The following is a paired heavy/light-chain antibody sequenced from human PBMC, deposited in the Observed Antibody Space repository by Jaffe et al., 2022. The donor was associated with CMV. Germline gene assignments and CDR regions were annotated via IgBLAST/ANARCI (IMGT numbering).Light chain of an antibody. Sequence: EIVMTQSPATLSVSPGERATLSCRASQSVSSNLVWYQQKPGQAPRLLIHGASTRATGIPARFSGSGSGTEFTLTISSLQSEDFAVYYCQQYDNWPPNTFGQGTKLEIK. CDR2: GAS. CDR1: QSVSSN. J-gene: IGKJ2*01. V-gene: IGKV3-15*01. CDR3: QQYDNWPPNT.
Heavy chain of an antibody. CDR1: GFTFSSYA. CDR2: ISGGGGST. CDR3: AKAYSSGWTNWFDP. J-gene: IGHJ5*02. V-gene: IGHV3-23*01. D-gene: IGHD6-19*01. Sequence: EVQLLESGGGLVQPGGSLRLSCVASGFTFSSYAMSWVRQAPGKGLEWVSAISGGGGSTYYADSVKGRFTMSRDNSKNTLYLQMNSLRAEDTAVYYCAKAYSSGWTNWFDPWGQGTLVTVSS.